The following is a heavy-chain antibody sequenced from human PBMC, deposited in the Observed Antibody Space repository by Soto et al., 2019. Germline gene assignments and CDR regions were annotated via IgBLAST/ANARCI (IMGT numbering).Heavy chain of an antibody. J-gene: IGHJ3*02. V-gene: IGHV3-30*09. CDR1: GFIFSNYA. CDR3: ARDFGAGAFDI. D-gene: IGHD3-3*01. CDR2: ISYDGSQT. Sequence: PGGSLRLSCAASGFIFSNYAFHWVRQAPGKGLEWITVISYDGSQTYFGDSVKGRFAISRDNSKDTLYLQMNSLRPEDTAVYYCARDFGAGAFDIWGQGTLVTVS.